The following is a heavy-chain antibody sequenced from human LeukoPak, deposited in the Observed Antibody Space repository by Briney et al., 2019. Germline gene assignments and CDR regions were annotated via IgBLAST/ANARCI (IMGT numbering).Heavy chain of an antibody. V-gene: IGHV3-23*01. CDR2: ISNTGNTT. J-gene: IGHJ4*02. CDR1: GFTFSSYS. CDR3: AKATKYFFDF. Sequence: GGSLRLSCAASGFTFSSYSVRWLRHAPWKELEWVSGISNTGNTTSYADSVKGRFTISRDNSKNTLYLQMNSLRGDDTAVYYCAKATKYFFDFWGQGTLVTVSS.